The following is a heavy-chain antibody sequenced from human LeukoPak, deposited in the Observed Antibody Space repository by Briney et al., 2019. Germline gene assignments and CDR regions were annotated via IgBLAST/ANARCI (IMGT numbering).Heavy chain of an antibody. J-gene: IGHJ4*02. V-gene: IGHV4-39*01. CDR1: GGSISSSSYY. D-gene: IGHD6-13*01. CDR2: IYYSGST. CDR3: ARRGGTAAGNYFDY. Sequence: SETLSLTCTVSGGSISSSSYYWGWIRQPPGKGLEWIGSIYYSGSTHYNPSLKSRVTTSIDTSKNQFSLEVSSVTAADTAVYFCARRGGTAAGNYFDYWGQGILVTVSS.